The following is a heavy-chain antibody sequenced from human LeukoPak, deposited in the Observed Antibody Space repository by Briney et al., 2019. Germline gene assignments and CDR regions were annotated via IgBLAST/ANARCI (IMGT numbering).Heavy chain of an antibody. CDR2: ISSSGRTI. Sequence: GGSLGFSCQASDLTLTGLELNWFGQLQGKGLGWVSYISSSGRTIYYADSVKGRFTVSRDNAKNSLYLQMNSLRAEDTAVYYCARDQQWLPDYWGQGTRVTVSS. CDR3: ARDQQWLPDY. V-gene: IGHV3-48*03. CDR1: DLTLTGL. D-gene: IGHD6-19*01. J-gene: IGHJ4*02.